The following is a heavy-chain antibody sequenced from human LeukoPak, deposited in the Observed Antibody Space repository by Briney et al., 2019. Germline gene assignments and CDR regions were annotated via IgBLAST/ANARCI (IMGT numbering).Heavy chain of an antibody. V-gene: IGHV3-30*02. Sequence: GESLKISCAASGFTFSSYGMHWVRQAPGKGLEWVAFIRYDGSNKYYADSVKGRFTISRDNSKNTLYLQMNSLRAEDTAVYYCAKVLDYGDFLYYYYYYMDVWGKGTTVTVSS. J-gene: IGHJ6*03. CDR3: AKVLDYGDFLYYYYYYMDV. D-gene: IGHD4-17*01. CDR1: GFTFSSYG. CDR2: IRYDGSNK.